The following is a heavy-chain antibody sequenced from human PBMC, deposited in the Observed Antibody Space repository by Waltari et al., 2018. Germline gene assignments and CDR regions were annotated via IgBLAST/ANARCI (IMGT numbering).Heavy chain of an antibody. V-gene: IGHV1-46*01. CDR3: TRIWGPQWEKDPG. CDR1: GYTFTRNF. D-gene: IGHD1-26*01. CDR2: INPNDGTT. Sequence: QVQLVQSGAEVKKPGASVKISCMASGYTFTRNFMQWVRQAPGQGLEWVGIINPNDGTTSYTEKFQGRVTMTRDTSTSTVYMELRSLDSDDTAVYYCTRIWGPQWEKDPGWAQGTLVTVSS. J-gene: IGHJ1*01.